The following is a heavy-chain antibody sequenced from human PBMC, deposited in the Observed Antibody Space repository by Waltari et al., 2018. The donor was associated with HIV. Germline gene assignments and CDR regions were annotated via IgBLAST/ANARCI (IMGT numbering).Heavy chain of an antibody. J-gene: IGHJ5*02. D-gene: IGHD3-10*01. CDR1: GYTFTGYY. CDR2: VNPNRGGQ. CDR3: ARGEYNYYGSGSSNWFDP. Sequence: QVQLVQSGAEVKKPGASVKVSCKASGYTFTGYYMHWVRQAPGQGLEWMGWVNPNRGGQNYERKVQGWVTMTRDTSISTADMELSRLRSDDTAVYYCARGEYNYYGSGSSNWFDPWGQGTLVTVSS. V-gene: IGHV1-2*04.